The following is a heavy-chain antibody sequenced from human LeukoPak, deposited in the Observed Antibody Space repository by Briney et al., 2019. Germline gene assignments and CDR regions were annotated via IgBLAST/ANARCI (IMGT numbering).Heavy chain of an antibody. CDR3: ARNYGEDYMDV. Sequence: PSETLSLTCTVSGGSISSYYWSWIRQPPGKGLEWIGYIYYSGSTNYNPSLKSRVTISVDTSKNQFSLKLSSVTAADTAVYYCARNYGEDYMDVWGKGTTVTVSS. CDR1: GGSISSYY. CDR2: IYYSGST. D-gene: IGHD3-10*01. V-gene: IGHV4-59*01. J-gene: IGHJ6*03.